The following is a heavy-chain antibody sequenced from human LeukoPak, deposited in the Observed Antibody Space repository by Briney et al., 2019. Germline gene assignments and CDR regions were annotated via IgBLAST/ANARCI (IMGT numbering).Heavy chain of an antibody. CDR3: AAYKQLTSDWFDP. D-gene: IGHD6-13*01. Sequence: GGSLRLSCAASGFTFSSYWMSWVRQAPGKGLEWVANIKQDGSEKYYVDSVKGRFTISRDNAKNSLYLQMNSLRAEDTAVYYCAAYKQLTSDWFDPWGQGTLVTVSS. CDR1: GFTFSSYW. J-gene: IGHJ5*02. CDR2: IKQDGSEK. V-gene: IGHV3-7*01.